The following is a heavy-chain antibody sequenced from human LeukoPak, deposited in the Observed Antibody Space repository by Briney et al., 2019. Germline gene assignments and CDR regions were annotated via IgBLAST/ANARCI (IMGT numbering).Heavy chain of an antibody. CDR1: GFTFSGSA. D-gene: IGHD1-1*01. J-gene: IGHJ3*02. Sequence: GGSLRLSCAASGFTFSGSAMHWVRQASGRGLEWVGRIRSKANSYATAYAASVKGRFTISRDDSKNTAYLQMNSLKTEDTAVYYCTRSWNAFDIWGQGTMVTVSS. V-gene: IGHV3-73*01. CDR2: IRSKANSYAT. CDR3: TRSWNAFDI.